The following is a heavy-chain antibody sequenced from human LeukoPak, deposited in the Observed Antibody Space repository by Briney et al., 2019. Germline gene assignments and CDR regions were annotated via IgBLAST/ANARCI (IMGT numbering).Heavy chain of an antibody. D-gene: IGHD6-13*01. CDR3: ARAVRRQQLSNYYYYYYMDV. CDR1: GFTFSSYS. V-gene: IGHV3-21*01. Sequence: TGGSLRLSCAASGFTFSSYSMNWVRQAPGKGLEWVSSISSSSSYIYYADSVKGRFTISRDNAKNSLYLQMNSLRAEDTAVYYCARAVRRQQLSNYYYYYYMDVWGKGTTVTISS. J-gene: IGHJ6*03. CDR2: ISSSSSYI.